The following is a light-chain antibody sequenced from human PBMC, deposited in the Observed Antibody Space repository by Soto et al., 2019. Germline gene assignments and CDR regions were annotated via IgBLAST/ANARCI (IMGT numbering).Light chain of an antibody. V-gene: IGLV2-14*03. CDR2: DVS. Sequence: QSVLTQPASVSGSPGQSIAISCTGTSSDVGNYNYVSWYQQHPAKAPKLMIYDVSNRPSGVSNRFSGSKSGNTASLTISGLQPEDEADYYCNSYTNSSTNVFGTGTKVTVL. CDR1: SSDVGNYNY. J-gene: IGLJ1*01. CDR3: NSYTNSSTNV.